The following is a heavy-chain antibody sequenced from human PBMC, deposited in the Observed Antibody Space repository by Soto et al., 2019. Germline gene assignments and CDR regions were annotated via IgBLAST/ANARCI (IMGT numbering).Heavy chain of an antibody. CDR1: GASISNFY. CDR2: LYTRGTT. D-gene: IGHD3-16*01. Sequence: SETLSLTCIVSGASISNFYWSWIRQSAGKGLEWIGRLYTRGTTDYNPSLKSRVTMSIDTSKNRVSLSLTSVTAADTAVYYCAKGGTYYFDSWGQGIVVTVSS. CDR3: AKGGTYYFDS. J-gene: IGHJ4*02. V-gene: IGHV4-4*07.